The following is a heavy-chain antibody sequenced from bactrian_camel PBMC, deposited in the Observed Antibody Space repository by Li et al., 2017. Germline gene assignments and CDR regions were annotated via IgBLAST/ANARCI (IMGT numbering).Heavy chain of an antibody. V-gene: IGHV3S1*01. CDR3: AADQHAKCFTKWTMNSEKDYNY. CDR1: GYVGRHNIC. D-gene: IGHD4*01. CDR2: ISAAAHLT. J-gene: IGHJ4*01. Sequence: HVQLVESGGGSVQAGGSLRLSCAASGYVGRHNICLDWFRQTPGKAREGVAAISAAAHLTYYADSVKGRFTISRDNVRNTVYLQMNSLRPEDTGVYYCAADQHAKCFTKWTMNSEKDYNYWGQGTQVTVS.